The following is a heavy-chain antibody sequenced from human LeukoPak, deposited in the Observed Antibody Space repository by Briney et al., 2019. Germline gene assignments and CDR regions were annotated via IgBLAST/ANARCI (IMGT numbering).Heavy chain of an antibody. CDR3: ARVNYDSSGLSYYYYMDV. Sequence: GGSLRLSCAASGFTFGSYDMHWVRQATGKGLEWVSAIGTAGDTYYPGSVKGRFTISRENAKNSLYLQMNSLRAGDTAVYYCARVNYDSSGLSYYYYMDVWGKGTTVTVSS. CDR2: IGTAGDT. J-gene: IGHJ6*03. CDR1: GFTFGSYD. V-gene: IGHV3-13*01. D-gene: IGHD3-22*01.